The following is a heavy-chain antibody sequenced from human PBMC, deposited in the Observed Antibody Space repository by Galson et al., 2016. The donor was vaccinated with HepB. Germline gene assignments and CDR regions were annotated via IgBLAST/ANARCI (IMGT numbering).Heavy chain of an antibody. CDR3: ALPGEFGELFGY. V-gene: IGHV1-69*06. CDR1: GGTFSSYA. D-gene: IGHD3-10*01. J-gene: IGHJ4*02. CDR2: IIPIFGTT. Sequence: SVKASCKASGGTFSSYAISWVRQAPGQGLEWMGGIIPIFGTTNYAQKFQGRVTITADKSTSTAYMELSSLRSEDTAVYYCALPGEFGELFGYWGQGTLVTVSS.